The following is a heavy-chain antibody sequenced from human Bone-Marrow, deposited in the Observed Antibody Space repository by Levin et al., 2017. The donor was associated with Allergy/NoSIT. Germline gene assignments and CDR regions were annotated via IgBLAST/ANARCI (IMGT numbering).Heavy chain of an antibody. CDR1: GFTVSSNY. D-gene: IGHD2-15*01. Sequence: GESLKISCVASGFTVSSNYMNWVRQAPGKGLEWVSVIYSGGSTYYADSVKGRFTISRDNSKNTLYLQMSSLRAEDTAVYYCTKAGGGGFDVWGQGTMVTVSS. V-gene: IGHV3-66*01. J-gene: IGHJ3*01. CDR2: IYSGGST. CDR3: TKAGGGGFDV.